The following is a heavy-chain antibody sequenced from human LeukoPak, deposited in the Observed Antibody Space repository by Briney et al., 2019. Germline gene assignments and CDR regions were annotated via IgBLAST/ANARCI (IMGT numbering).Heavy chain of an antibody. V-gene: IGHV3-20*04. CDR1: GFTFDDYG. J-gene: IGHJ6*03. D-gene: IGHD2-21*01. CDR3: ARRLAGYYMDV. Sequence: GGSLRLSCAASGFTFDDYGMSWVRQAPGKGLEWVSGINWNGGSTGYADSVKGRFTISRDNAKDSLYLQMNSLRAEDTALYYCARRLAGYYMDVWGKGTTVTVSS. CDR2: INWNGGST.